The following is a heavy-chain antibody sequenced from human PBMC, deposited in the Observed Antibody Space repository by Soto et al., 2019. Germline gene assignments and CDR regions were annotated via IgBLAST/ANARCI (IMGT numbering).Heavy chain of an antibody. D-gene: IGHD2-2*01. CDR2: INAGNGNT. CDR1: GYTFTSYA. J-gene: IGHJ6*03. V-gene: IGHV1-3*01. Sequence: GASVKVSCKASGYTFTSYAMHWVRQAPGQRLEWMGWINAGNGNTKYSQKFQGRVTITRDTSASTAYMELSSLRSEDTAVYYCARGQVPAAKRSYYYYMDGWGKGTTVTVSS. CDR3: ARGQVPAAKRSYYYYMDG.